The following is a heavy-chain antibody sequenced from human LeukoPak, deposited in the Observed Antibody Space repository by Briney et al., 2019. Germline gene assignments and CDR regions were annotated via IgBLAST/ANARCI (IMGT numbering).Heavy chain of an antibody. J-gene: IGHJ4*02. CDR1: GFTFSSYG. CDR2: IRYDGSSK. CDR3: AKSRGYCSSTSCSSYYFDY. V-gene: IGHV3-30*02. Sequence: GGSLRLSCAASGFTFSSYGMHSVRQAPGKGLEWVAFIRYDGSSKYYADSVKGRFTISRDNSKNTLYLQMNSLRAEDTAVYYCAKSRGYCSSTSCSSYYFDYWGQGTLVTVSS. D-gene: IGHD2-2*01.